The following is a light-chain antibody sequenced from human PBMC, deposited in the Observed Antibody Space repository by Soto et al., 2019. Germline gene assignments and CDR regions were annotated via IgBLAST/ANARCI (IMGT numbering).Light chain of an antibody. Sequence: EIVMTQSPATLSVSPGERATLSCRASQSVSSNLAWYQQKPGQGPRLLIYGASTRATGSPARFSGSGSGTEFTHTISGLQSEDFAVYYCQQYNNWPPFTFGQGTKVEIK. CDR2: GAS. J-gene: IGKJ1*01. CDR1: QSVSSN. V-gene: IGKV3-15*01. CDR3: QQYNNWPPFT.